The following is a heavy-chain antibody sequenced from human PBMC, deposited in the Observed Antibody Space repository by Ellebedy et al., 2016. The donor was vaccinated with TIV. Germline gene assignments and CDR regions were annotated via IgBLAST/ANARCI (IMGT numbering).Heavy chain of an antibody. CDR1: GFSFSSFW. J-gene: IGHJ5*02. CDR3: VGFGVFNL. D-gene: IGHD3-3*01. Sequence: GESLKISCAAWGFSFSSFWMSWVRQAPGKGLEWVAHIKTDGSETYYVDSVKGRFTISRENAKNALFLQMDGLRVDDSAVYYCVGFGVFNLWGQGAPVTVSS. CDR2: IKTDGSET. V-gene: IGHV3-7*01.